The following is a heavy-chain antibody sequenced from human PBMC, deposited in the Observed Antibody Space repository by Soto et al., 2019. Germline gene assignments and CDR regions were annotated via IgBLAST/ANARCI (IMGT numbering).Heavy chain of an antibody. Sequence: GGALRLSFAAPGFTFCSYALSWGRPAPGKGLEWVSAISGSGGSTYYADSVKGRFTISRDNSKNTLYLQMNSLRAEDTAVYYCAKVTGYSYGYSDVWGQGTTVTVSS. D-gene: IGHD5-18*01. CDR3: AKVTGYSYGYSDV. V-gene: IGHV3-23*01. CDR1: GFTFCSYA. CDR2: ISGSGGST. J-gene: IGHJ6*02.